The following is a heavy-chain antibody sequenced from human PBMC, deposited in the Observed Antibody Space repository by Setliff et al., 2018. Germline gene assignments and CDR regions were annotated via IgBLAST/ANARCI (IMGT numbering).Heavy chain of an antibody. Sequence: SETLSLTCTVSGGSISSSSYYWGWIRQPPGKGLEWIGSIFYSGSTYYNPSLKSRVTISVDTSKNQFSLKLSSVTAADTAVYYCARPSKYYDILTGYYHNWFDPWGQGTLGTVS. V-gene: IGHV4-39*01. J-gene: IGHJ5*02. CDR2: IFYSGST. D-gene: IGHD3-9*01. CDR3: ARPSKYYDILTGYYHNWFDP. CDR1: GGSISSSSYY.